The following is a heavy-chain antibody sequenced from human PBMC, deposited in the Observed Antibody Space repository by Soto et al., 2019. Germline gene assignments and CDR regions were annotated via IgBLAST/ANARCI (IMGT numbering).Heavy chain of an antibody. CDR3: AMGAEPYYYYYMDV. J-gene: IGHJ6*03. Sequence: SETLSLTCTVSGGSISSGGYYWSWIRQHPGKGLEWIGYIYYSGSTYYNPSLKSRVTISVDTSKNQFSLKLSSVTAADTAVYYCAMGAEPYYYYYMDVWGKGTTVTVSS. CDR1: GGSISSGGYY. CDR2: IYYSGST. V-gene: IGHV4-31*03.